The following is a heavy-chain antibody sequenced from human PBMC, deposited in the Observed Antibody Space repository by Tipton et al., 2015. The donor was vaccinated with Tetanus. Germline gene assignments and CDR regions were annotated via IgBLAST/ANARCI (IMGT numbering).Heavy chain of an antibody. CDR1: GFTFRSYG. D-gene: IGHD3-9*01. Sequence: SLRLSCAASGFTFRSYGMHWVRQAPGKGLEWVAVVWYGGSHNYYADSVKGRFTISRDNSKVTVSLQMNSLRAEDTAVYYCARGELYEILTGSHRNRYTGLDVWGQGTTVTVSS. CDR2: VWYGGSHN. CDR3: ARGELYEILTGSHRNRYTGLDV. V-gene: IGHV3-33*01. J-gene: IGHJ6*02.